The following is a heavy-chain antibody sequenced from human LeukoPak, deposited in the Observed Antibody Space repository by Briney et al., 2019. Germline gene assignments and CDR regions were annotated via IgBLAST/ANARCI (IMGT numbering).Heavy chain of an antibody. CDR3: AREGVTVVTRYLDY. D-gene: IGHD4-23*01. J-gene: IGHJ4*02. Sequence: GGSLRLSCAASGFIFRTYAMHWVRQAPGKGLEWVSYISSSGSTIYYADSVKGRFTISRDNAKNSLYLQMNSLRAEDTAVYYCAREGVTVVTRYLDYWGQGTLVTVSS. CDR1: GFIFRTYA. V-gene: IGHV3-48*03. CDR2: ISSSGSTI.